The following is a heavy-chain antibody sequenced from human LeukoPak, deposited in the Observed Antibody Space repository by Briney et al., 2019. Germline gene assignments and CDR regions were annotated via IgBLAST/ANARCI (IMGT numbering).Heavy chain of an antibody. CDR2: IYSGGSA. CDR3: ARDKQWLGNFDY. V-gene: IGHV3-66*01. Sequence: GGSLRLSCAASGFTVSSNYMSWVRQAPGKGLEWVSVIYSGGSAYYADSVKGRFTISRDNSKNTLYLQMNSLRAEDTAVYYCARDKQWLGNFDYWGQGTLVTVSS. J-gene: IGHJ4*02. D-gene: IGHD6-19*01. CDR1: GFTVSSNY.